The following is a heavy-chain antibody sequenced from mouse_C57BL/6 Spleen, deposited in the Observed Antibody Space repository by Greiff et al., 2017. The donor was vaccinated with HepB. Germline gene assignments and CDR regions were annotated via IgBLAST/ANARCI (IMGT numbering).Heavy chain of an antibody. V-gene: IGHV1-52*01. D-gene: IGHD1-1*01. J-gene: IGHJ2*01. Sequence: QVQLQQPGAELVRPGSSVKLSCKASGYTFTSYWMHWVKQRPIQGLEWIGNIDPSDSETHYNQKFKDKATLTVDESSSTAYMQLSSLTSEDSAVYYCARSPHFRTTVVDYWGQGTTLTVSS. CDR3: ARSPHFRTTVVDY. CDR2: IDPSDSET. CDR1: GYTFTSYW.